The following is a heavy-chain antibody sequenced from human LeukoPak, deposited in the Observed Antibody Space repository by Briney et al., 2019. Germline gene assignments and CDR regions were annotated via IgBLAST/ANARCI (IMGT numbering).Heavy chain of an antibody. D-gene: IGHD2-21*01. Sequence: PGGSLRLSCAASGFTVSSNYMSWVRQAPGKGLEWVSVIYSGGSTYYADSVKGRFTISRDNSKNTLYLQMNSLRAEDTAVYYCARRKLWWMNDAFDIWGQGTMVTVSS. CDR1: GFTVSSNY. CDR3: ARRKLWWMNDAFDI. CDR2: IYSGGST. J-gene: IGHJ3*02. V-gene: IGHV3-66*01.